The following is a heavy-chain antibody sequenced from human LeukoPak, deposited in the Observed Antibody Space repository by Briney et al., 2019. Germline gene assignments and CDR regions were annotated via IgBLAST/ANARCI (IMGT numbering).Heavy chain of an antibody. D-gene: IGHD3-10*01. CDR3: ARQGIRGLDF. CDR2: ISSSGDTI. J-gene: IGHJ4*02. Sequence: GGSLRLSCAASGFTFSSYEMNWVRQAPGKGLEWVSYISSSGDTIYYADSVKGRFTISRDNAKNSLYLQMNSLRAEDTAVYYCARQGIRGLDFWGQGTLVTVSS. CDR1: GFTFSSYE. V-gene: IGHV3-48*03.